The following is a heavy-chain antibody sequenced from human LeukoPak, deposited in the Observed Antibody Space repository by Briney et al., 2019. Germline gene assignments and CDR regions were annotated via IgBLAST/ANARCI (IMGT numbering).Heavy chain of an antibody. CDR1: LYTFTGYY. J-gene: IGHJ4*02. Sequence: GASVKVSCKASLYTFTGYYIHWVRQAPGQGLEWMGWINPNSGGTNYAQKFQGRVTMTRDTSISTAYMELSGLTSDDTAVYYCARPYCSGGSCHDYFDYWGQGTLVTVSS. D-gene: IGHD2-15*01. CDR2: INPNSGGT. V-gene: IGHV1-2*02. CDR3: ARPYCSGGSCHDYFDY.